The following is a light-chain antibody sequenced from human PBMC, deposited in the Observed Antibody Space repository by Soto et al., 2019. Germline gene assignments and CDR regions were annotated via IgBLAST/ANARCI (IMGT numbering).Light chain of an antibody. CDR2: DAS. CDR3: QHYNSYSEA. V-gene: IGKV1-5*01. Sequence: DIQMTQSPSALSASVGERVTITCRASQSVSNWLAWYQQKPGEAPKLLIYDASALPRGVPSRFSGSGSGTEFTLTISSLQPDDFATYYCQHYNSYSEAFGQGTKVDIK. J-gene: IGKJ1*01. CDR1: QSVSNW.